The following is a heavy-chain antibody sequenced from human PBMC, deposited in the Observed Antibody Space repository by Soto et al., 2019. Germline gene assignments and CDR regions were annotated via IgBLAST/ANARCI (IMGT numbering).Heavy chain of an antibody. J-gene: IGHJ6*02. CDR2: INHSGST. D-gene: IGHD3-10*01. V-gene: IGHV4-34*01. Sequence: SETLSLTCAVYGGSFSGYYWSWIRQPPGKGLEWIGEINHSGSTNYNPSLKSRVTISVDTSKNQFSLKLSSVTAADTAVYYCARDNRGQLQRRGYYYYGMDVWGQGTTVTVSS. CDR1: GGSFSGYY. CDR3: ARDNRGQLQRRGYYYYGMDV.